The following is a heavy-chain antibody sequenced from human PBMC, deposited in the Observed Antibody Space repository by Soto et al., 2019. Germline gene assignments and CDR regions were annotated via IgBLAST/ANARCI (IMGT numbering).Heavy chain of an antibody. CDR3: AGVVSSFYYFWSGIRFSYYYGMDV. D-gene: IGHD3-3*01. J-gene: IGHJ6*02. CDR1: GYTFTSYY. CDR2: ISAYNGNT. Sequence: ASVKVSCKASGYTFTSYYIDWVRQAPGQGLERMGWISAYNGNTNYAQKLQGRVTMTTDTSTSTAYMELRSLRSDDTAVYYFAGVVSSFYYFWSGIRFSYYYGMDVWGQGTTVTVSS. V-gene: IGHV1-18*04.